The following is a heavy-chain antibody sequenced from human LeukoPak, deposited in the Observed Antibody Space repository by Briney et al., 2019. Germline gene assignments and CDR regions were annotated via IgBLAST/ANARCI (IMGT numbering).Heavy chain of an antibody. Sequence: AGGSLRLSCAASGFTFSSYAMSWVRQAPGKGLEWVSVISDSGGSTYYADSVKGRFTISRDKSKNTLYLQMNSLRAEDTAVYYCAKPVSGSYSVSSFGFDYWGQGTLVTVSS. CDR1: GFTFSSYA. CDR3: AKPVSGSYSVSSFGFDY. V-gene: IGHV3-23*01. J-gene: IGHJ4*02. CDR2: ISDSGGST. D-gene: IGHD3-10*01.